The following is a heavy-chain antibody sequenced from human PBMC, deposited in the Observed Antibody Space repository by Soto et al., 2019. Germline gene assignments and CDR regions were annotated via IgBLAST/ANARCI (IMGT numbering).Heavy chain of an antibody. CDR2: IKQDGSEK. D-gene: IGHD3-22*01. CDR3: ARYYYDSSGYYFHFDY. J-gene: IGHJ4*02. Sequence: EVQLVESGGGLVQPGGSLRLSCAASGFTFSSYWMSWVRQAPGKGLEWVANIKQDGSEKYYVDSVKGRFTISRDNAKNSLYLQMNSLRAEDTAVYYCARYYYDSSGYYFHFDYWGQGTLVTVSS. CDR1: GFTFSSYW. V-gene: IGHV3-7*03.